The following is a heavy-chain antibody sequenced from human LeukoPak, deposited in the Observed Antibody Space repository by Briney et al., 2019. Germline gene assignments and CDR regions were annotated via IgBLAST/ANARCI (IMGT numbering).Heavy chain of an antibody. V-gene: IGHV4-39*01. D-gene: IGHD3-22*01. CDR1: GGSISSSSYY. CDR3: ARQGTYSYDTRGFDY. J-gene: IGHJ4*02. Sequence: SETLSLTCTVSGGSISSSSYYWGWIRQPPGKGLEWIGSIYYSGDTYYNPSLKSRVTISVDTSKNQFSLKLISVPAADTAVYYCARQGTYSYDTRGFDYWGQGTLVTVSS. CDR2: IYYSGDT.